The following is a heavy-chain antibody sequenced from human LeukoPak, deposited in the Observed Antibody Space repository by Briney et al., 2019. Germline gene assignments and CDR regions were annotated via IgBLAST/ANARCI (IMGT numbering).Heavy chain of an antibody. J-gene: IGHJ4*02. CDR1: GVPFSNYY. D-gene: IGHD5-12*01. CDR2: INHSGYT. Sequence: SETLSLTCAVSGVPFSNYYWSWVRQSPRQGLEWIGEINHSGYTNYNPSLKSRVTMSIDTSKNQFSLRLTSVNAADTGVYYCTRAVAGHPDWGQGTLVTVSS. V-gene: IGHV4-34*01. CDR3: TRAVAGHPD.